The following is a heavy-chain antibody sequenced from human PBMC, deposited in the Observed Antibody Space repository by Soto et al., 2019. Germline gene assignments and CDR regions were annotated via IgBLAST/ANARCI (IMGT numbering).Heavy chain of an antibody. Sequence: GASVKVSCKASGYTFTSYGISWVRQAPGQGLEWMGWIIAYNGNTNYAQKLQGRVTMTTDTSTSTAYMELRSLRSDDTAVYYCARVKYYDFWSGYYLGDPYGMDVWGQGTTVTVSS. V-gene: IGHV1-18*01. CDR2: IIAYNGNT. D-gene: IGHD3-3*01. CDR1: GYTFTSYG. CDR3: ARVKYYDFWSGYYLGDPYGMDV. J-gene: IGHJ6*02.